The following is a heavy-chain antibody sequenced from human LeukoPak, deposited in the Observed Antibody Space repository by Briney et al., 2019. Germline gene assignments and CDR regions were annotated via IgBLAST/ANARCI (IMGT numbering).Heavy chain of an antibody. D-gene: IGHD1-26*01. CDR1: GGSISSYY. CDR3: ARLVGAPNMIYWYYYYMDV. CDR2: IYYSGST. J-gene: IGHJ6*03. Sequence: SETLSLTCTVSGGSISSYYWSWIRQPPGKGLEWIGYIYYSGSTNYNPSLKSRVTISVDTSKNQFSLKLSSVTAADTAVYYCARLVGAPNMIYWYYYYMDVWGKGTTVTISS. V-gene: IGHV4-59*12.